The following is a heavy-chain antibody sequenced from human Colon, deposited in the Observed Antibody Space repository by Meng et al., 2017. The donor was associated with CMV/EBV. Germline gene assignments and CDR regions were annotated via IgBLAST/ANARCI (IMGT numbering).Heavy chain of an antibody. J-gene: IGHJ4*02. D-gene: IGHD2-2*03. V-gene: IGHV4-39*07. CDR2: IHYTGNT. CDR3: ARSMDGAPADY. Sequence: GSLRLSCTVSGDSINSDTHHWGWTRQPPGKGLEWIGNIHYTGNTYYNPSLRGRVTLSVDRSKNQFSLKLDSVTAADTAVYYCARSMDGAPADYWGQGTQVTVSS. CDR1: GDSINSDTHH.